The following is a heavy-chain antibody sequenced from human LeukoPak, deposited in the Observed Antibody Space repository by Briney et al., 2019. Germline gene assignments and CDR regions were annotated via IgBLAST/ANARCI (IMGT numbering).Heavy chain of an antibody. CDR2: MNEDGSGT. J-gene: IGHJ4*02. D-gene: IGHD4-17*01. CDR3: ARVHYGDYAVDY. V-gene: IGHV3-7*01. CDR1: GFSIRSSW. Sequence: GGSLRLSCAVSGFSIRSSWMSWVRQTPGKGLEWVADMNEDGSGTYYVDSVKGRFTVSRDNAKNSLYLQMSSLRAEDTAVYYCARVHYGDYAVDYWGQGTLVTVS.